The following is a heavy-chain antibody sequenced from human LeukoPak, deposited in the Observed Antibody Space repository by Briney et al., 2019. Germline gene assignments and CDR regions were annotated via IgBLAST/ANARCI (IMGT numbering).Heavy chain of an antibody. D-gene: IGHD6-19*01. CDR1: GGSISSSNW. CDR3: ARVYSSGWEGFWFDP. CDR2: IYHSGST. J-gene: IGHJ5*02. Sequence: SGTLSLTCAVSGGSISSSNWWSWVRQPPGKGLEWIGEIYHSGSTNYNPSLKSRVTISVDKSKNQFSLKLSSVTAADTAVYYCARVYSSGWEGFWFDPWGQGTLVTVSS. V-gene: IGHV4-4*02.